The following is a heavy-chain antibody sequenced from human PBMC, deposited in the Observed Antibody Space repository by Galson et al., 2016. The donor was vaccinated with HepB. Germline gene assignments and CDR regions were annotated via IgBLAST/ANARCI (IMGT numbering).Heavy chain of an antibody. Sequence: SETLSLTCTVSGDSISCSSAYWGWIRQSPGRGLEWIGYVYYSGSTNYNPALKSRATISIDTSNNQFSLKLTSVTAADTAVYYCARRRGPRGYNSGFYVEDQWGQGTLVTVSS. J-gene: IGHJ4*02. CDR1: GDSISCSSAY. V-gene: IGHV4-61*05. D-gene: IGHD6-19*01. CDR3: ARRRGPRGYNSGFYVEDQ. CDR2: VYYSGST.